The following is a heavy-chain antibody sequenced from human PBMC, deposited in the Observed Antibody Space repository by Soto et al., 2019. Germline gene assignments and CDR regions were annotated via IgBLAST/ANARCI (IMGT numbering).Heavy chain of an antibody. Sequence: QVQLAQSGTEVKKPGASVKVSCKTSGYIFTSYYIHWVRQAPGQGLEWMGIINPSGGTTTYAQKCQGRVTLTRVTSTRIVDMGLSSLRSEGTDVYCCASGPGKAPEAYGGLGTLVTGSS. CDR3: ASGPGKAPEAY. V-gene: IGHV1-46*01. CDR2: INPSGGTT. J-gene: IGHJ4*02. CDR1: GYIFTSYY.